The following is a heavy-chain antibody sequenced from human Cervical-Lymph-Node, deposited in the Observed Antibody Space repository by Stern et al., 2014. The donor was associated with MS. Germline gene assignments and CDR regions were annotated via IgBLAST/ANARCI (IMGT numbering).Heavy chain of an antibody. CDR2: YSGGGNNK. Sequence: QVQLVESGGGVVQPGRSLRLSCAASGFTFSSYGMHWVPQAPGKGLGWGAFYSGGGNNKYYADSVKGRFTISRDNSKNTLYLQMNSLRAEDTAVYYCAKSTYYYDSSGYLILGAFDIWGQGTMVTVSS. D-gene: IGHD3-22*01. V-gene: IGHV3-30*18. CDR3: AKSTYYYDSSGYLILGAFDI. CDR1: GFTFSSYG. J-gene: IGHJ3*02.